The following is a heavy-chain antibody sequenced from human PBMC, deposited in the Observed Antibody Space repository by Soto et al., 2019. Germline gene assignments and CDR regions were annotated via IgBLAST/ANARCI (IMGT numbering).Heavy chain of an antibody. J-gene: IGHJ2*01. CDR2: IYHSGTT. Sequence: PSETLSLTCAVSGDSISRGYYWAWIRQPPGKGLEYIGSIYHSGTTYYNPSLMSRVTISVDTSKNQFSLKLSSVTAADTAVYYCARAWGYYDSSGYPAWYFDLWGRGTLVTVYS. V-gene: IGHV4-38-2*01. D-gene: IGHD3-22*01. CDR1: GDSISRGYY. CDR3: ARAWGYYDSSGYPAWYFDL.